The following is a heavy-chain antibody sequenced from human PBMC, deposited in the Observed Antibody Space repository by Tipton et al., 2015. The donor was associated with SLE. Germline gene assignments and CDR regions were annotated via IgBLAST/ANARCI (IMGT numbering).Heavy chain of an antibody. V-gene: IGHV4-61*01. CDR2: IYDRGTT. CDR3: ARLPVVYYYYMDV. D-gene: IGHD4-23*01. CDR1: GGSVSSRSDY. J-gene: IGHJ6*03. Sequence: TLSLTCTVSGGSVSSRSDYWSWIRQSPGKGLEWIGYIYDRGTTNYNPSVMNRVVVSMDTSKNQFSLRLTSVTAADTAVYYCARLPVVYYYYMDVWGKGTTVTVSS.